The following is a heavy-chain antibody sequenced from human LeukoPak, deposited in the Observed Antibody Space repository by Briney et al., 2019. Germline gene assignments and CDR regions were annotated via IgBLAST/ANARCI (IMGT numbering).Heavy chain of an antibody. CDR2: ISYDGSFT. CDR3: VKSGGDTGYANHFDS. CDR1: VFTFRKFA. D-gene: IGHD5-12*01. J-gene: IGHJ5*01. Sequence: GGSLRLSCAASVFTFRKFAMHWVRQAPGKGLEWVAVISYDGSFTFYADSVQGRFTISRDNSRNTLYLGMNTLRPQDTAVYYCVKSGGDTGYANHFDSWGQGTLVTVSS. V-gene: IGHV3-30*04.